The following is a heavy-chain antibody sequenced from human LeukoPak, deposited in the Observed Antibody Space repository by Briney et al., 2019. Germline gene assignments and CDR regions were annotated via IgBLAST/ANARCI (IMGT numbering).Heavy chain of an antibody. D-gene: IGHD3/OR15-3a*01. CDR2: MRSKSHGGTT. CDR1: GFTFGDYA. Sequence: QAGGSLRLSCTATGFTFGDYAMNWFRPGPGKGLEWVGFMRSKSHGGTTEYAASVRGRFIISKDFSQSIAYLQMNSLETEDTAVYYCTREDYDFSTGQYMTDQWGQGTLVTVSS. J-gene: IGHJ4*02. V-gene: IGHV3-49*03. CDR3: TREDYDFSTGQYMTDQ.